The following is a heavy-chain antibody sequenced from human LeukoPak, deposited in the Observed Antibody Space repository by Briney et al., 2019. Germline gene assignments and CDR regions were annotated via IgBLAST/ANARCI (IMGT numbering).Heavy chain of an antibody. Sequence: ASVKVSCKASGYTFTSYDINWVRQATGQGPEWMGWMSPNSGNTGYAQKFQGRVTMTRSPSMSTAYMELSSLRSEDTAVYYCARGPPNWGYDYWGQGTLVTVSS. D-gene: IGHD7-27*01. CDR2: MSPNSGNT. J-gene: IGHJ4*02. CDR3: ARGPPNWGYDY. CDR1: GYTFTSYD. V-gene: IGHV1-8*01.